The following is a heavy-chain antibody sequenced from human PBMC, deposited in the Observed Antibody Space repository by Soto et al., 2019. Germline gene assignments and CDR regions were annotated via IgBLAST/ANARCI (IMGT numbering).Heavy chain of an antibody. CDR3: ARVGPWVPYYYDSSPYTFENWFDP. J-gene: IGHJ5*02. D-gene: IGHD3-22*01. Sequence: PSETLSLTCAVSGYSISSGYYWGWLRQPPGKGLEWIGSIYYGGSTYYNPSLNSRVTLSFDMTNNHVSLILNSVTAADTAVYYCARVGPWVPYYYDSSPYTFENWFDPWGQGTLVTVSS. CDR2: IYYGGST. V-gene: IGHV4-38-2*01. CDR1: GYSISSGYY.